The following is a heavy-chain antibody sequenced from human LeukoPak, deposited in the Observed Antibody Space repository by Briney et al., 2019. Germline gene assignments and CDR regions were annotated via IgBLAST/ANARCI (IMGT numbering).Heavy chain of an antibody. CDR3: AKDCFYSSSWYSVPMNPHYYYYYYMDV. CDR2: ISGSGGST. Sequence: GGSLRLSCAASGFTFSSYAMSWVRQAPGKGLEWVSAISGSGGSTYYADSVKGRFTISRDNSKNTLYLQMNSLRAEGTAVYYCAKDCFYSSSWYSVPMNPHYYYYYYMDVWGKGTTVTVSS. D-gene: IGHD6-13*01. V-gene: IGHV3-23*01. J-gene: IGHJ6*03. CDR1: GFTFSSYA.